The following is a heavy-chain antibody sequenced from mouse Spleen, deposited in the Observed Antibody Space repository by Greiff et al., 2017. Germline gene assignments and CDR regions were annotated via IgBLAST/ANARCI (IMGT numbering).Heavy chain of an antibody. CDR3: AKTTVVATGAMDY. Sequence: QVQLKESGPELVKPGASVKISCKASGYAFSSSWMNWVKQRPGKGLEWIGRIYPGDGDTNYNGKFKGKATLTADKSSSTAYMQLSSLTYEDSAVYYCAKTTVVATGAMDYWGQGTSVTVSS. D-gene: IGHD1-1*01. CDR2: IYPGDGDT. V-gene: IGHV1-82*01. CDR1: GYAFSSSW. J-gene: IGHJ4*01.